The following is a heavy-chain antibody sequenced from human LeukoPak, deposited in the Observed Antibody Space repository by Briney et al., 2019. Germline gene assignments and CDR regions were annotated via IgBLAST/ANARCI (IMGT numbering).Heavy chain of an antibody. CDR1: GFTFSSYG. CDR3: ARDRYFGSGSIDY. J-gene: IGHJ4*02. V-gene: IGHV3-33*01. D-gene: IGHD3-10*01. CDR2: IWYDGSNK. Sequence: PGRSLRLSCAASGFTFSSYGMHWVRQAPGKGLEWVAVIWYDGSNKFYADSVKGQFTISRDNSKNTVYLQMNSLRAEDTAVYYCARDRYFGSGSIDYWGQGTLVTVSS.